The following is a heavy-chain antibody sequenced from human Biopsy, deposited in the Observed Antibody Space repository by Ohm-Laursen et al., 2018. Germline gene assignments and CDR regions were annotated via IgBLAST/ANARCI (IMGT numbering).Heavy chain of an antibody. D-gene: IGHD1-26*01. CDR2: IYYSGST. J-gene: IGHJ4*02. CDR3: ARVGVGAPSIDYFDS. CDR1: GGSIYNFF. V-gene: IGHV4-59*01. Sequence: SETLSLTCTVSGGSIYNFFWSWIRQPPGKGLEWIGYIYYSGSTNYNPSLKSRVTISVDRSQNHFSLELSSVTAADTAVYYCARVGVGAPSIDYFDSWGQGALVTVSS.